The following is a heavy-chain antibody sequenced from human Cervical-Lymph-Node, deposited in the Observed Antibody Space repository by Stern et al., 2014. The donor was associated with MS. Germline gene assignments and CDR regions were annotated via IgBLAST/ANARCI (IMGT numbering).Heavy chain of an antibody. J-gene: IGHJ6*02. Sequence: MQLVESGPGLVKPSHTLSLTCAISGDSVSSNSATWNWIRQSPSRGLEWLGRTYYRSKWYTDHAVSVDSRVTINPDTSKNQFSLQLRSVTPEDTAVYYCTRGYYMDVWGQGTTVTVSS. CDR1: GDSVSSNSAT. CDR2: TYYRSKWYT. CDR3: TRGYYMDV. V-gene: IGHV6-1*01. D-gene: IGHD3-10*01.